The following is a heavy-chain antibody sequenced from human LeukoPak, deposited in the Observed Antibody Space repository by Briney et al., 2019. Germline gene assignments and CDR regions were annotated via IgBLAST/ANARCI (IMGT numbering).Heavy chain of an antibody. CDR2: INPSGGST. Sequence: ASVKVSCKASGYTFTNYYMQWVRQAPGQGLEWMGIINPSGGSTSYAQKFQGRVTMTRDMSTSTVYIELSSLRSEDTAVYYCALLPHGLRYFGVDHWGQGTLVTVSS. CDR1: GYTFTNYY. V-gene: IGHV1-46*01. CDR3: ALLPHGLRYFGVDH. D-gene: IGHD3-9*01. J-gene: IGHJ4*02.